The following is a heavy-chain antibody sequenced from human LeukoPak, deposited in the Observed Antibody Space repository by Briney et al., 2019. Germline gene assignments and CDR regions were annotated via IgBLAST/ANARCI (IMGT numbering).Heavy chain of an antibody. V-gene: IGHV1-46*01. Sequence: ASVKVSCKAPGYIFTNHFVHWVRQAPGQGLQWMGIISPSGDTTTYAQKFVGRATLTRDTSTSTVYLDLRSLESEDAALYFDVWGQGIQVTVSS. CDR1: GYIFTNHF. CDR3: V. J-gene: IGHJ4*02. CDR2: ISPSGDTT.